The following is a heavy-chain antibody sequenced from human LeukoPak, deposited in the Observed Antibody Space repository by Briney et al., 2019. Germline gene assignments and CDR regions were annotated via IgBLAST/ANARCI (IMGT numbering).Heavy chain of an antibody. CDR2: ISYDGSNI. CDR1: GFTFSAYG. Sequence: GGSLRLSCAASGFTFSAYGMHWVRQAPGKGLEWVAVISYDGSNIYYVDSVKGRFTISRDNSKNTLFLQMNSLRAEDTALYYCAKKTPGGVWSGPDYWGHGTLVTVSS. CDR3: AKKTPGGVWSGPDY. V-gene: IGHV3-30*18. D-gene: IGHD3-3*01. J-gene: IGHJ4*01.